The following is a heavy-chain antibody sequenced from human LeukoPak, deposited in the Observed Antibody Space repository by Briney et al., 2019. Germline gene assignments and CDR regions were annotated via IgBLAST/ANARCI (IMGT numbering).Heavy chain of an antibody. J-gene: IGHJ3*02. CDR1: GFTVSYNY. CDR3: ARDRGSYPFAFDI. V-gene: IGHV3-53*01. CDR2: IYTGGTT. Sequence: GGSLRLSCAASGFTVSYNYMSWVRQAPGKGLEWISVIYTGGTTDYADSVKGRFTISSDNSKNTLYLQMNSLRAEDTAVYYCARDRGSYPFAFDIWGQGTMVTVSS. D-gene: IGHD5-18*01.